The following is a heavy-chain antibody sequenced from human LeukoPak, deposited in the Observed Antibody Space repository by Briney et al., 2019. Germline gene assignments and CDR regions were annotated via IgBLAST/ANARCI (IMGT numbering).Heavy chain of an antibody. CDR2: IYYSGST. J-gene: IGHJ5*02. CDR3: ARGVGS. D-gene: IGHD1-26*01. Sequence: SETLSLTCTVSGGSISSYSWSWIRQPPGKGLEWIGYIYYSGSTNYNPSLKSRVTISVDTSKNQFSLKLSSVTAADTAVYYCARGVGSWGQGTLVTVSS. CDR1: GGSISSYS. V-gene: IGHV4-59*01.